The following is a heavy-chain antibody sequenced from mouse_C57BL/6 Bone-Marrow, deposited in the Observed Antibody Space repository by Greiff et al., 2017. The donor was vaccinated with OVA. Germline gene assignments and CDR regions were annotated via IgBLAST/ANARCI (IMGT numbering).Heavy chain of an antibody. D-gene: IGHD2-5*01. CDR1: GYTFTDYE. CDR3: TRGYSNYYAMDY. Sequence: QVQLQQPGAELVRPGASVTLSCKASGYTFTDYEMHWVKQTPVHGLEWNGAIDPETGGTAYNQKFKGKAILTADKSSSTAYMELRSLTSEDSAVYYCTRGYSNYYAMDYWGQGTSVTVSS. CDR2: IDPETGGT. J-gene: IGHJ4*01. V-gene: IGHV1-15*01.